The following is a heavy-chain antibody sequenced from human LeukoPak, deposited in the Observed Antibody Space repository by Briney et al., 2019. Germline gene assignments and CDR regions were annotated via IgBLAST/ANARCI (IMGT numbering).Heavy chain of an antibody. CDR3: ARDRSGSTHGMDV. CDR1: GGSISSYY. Sequence: PSETLSLTCTVSGGSISSYYWSWIRQPPGKGLEWIGYIYYSGSTNYNPSLKSRVTISVDTSKNQFSLKLSSVTAADTAVYYCARDRSGSTHGMDVWGQGTTVTVSS. D-gene: IGHD1-26*01. J-gene: IGHJ6*02. CDR2: IYYSGST. V-gene: IGHV4-59*01.